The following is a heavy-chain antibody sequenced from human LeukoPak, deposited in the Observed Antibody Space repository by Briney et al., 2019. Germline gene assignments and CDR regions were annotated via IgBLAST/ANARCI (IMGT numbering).Heavy chain of an antibody. Sequence: GGSLRLSCVASGFTFSGYVMSWVRQAPGKGLEWVSGISGSGVSAYYGDSVKGRFTTTRDNSKNTLYLQMNSLRAEDTAVYYCAKRRSGSSDWFPFDYWGQGTLVTVSS. CDR3: AKRRSGSSDWFPFDY. D-gene: IGHD6-19*01. J-gene: IGHJ4*02. CDR2: ISGSGVSA. CDR1: GFTFSGYV. V-gene: IGHV3-23*01.